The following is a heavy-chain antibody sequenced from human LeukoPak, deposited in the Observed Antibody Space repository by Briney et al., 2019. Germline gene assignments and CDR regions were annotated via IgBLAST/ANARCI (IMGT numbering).Heavy chain of an antibody. CDR1: GGSISSYY. CDR3: ARGRRVTGFRIWSGYHYMDV. CDR2: INHSGST. V-gene: IGHV4-34*01. J-gene: IGHJ6*03. Sequence: SETLSLTCTVSGGSISSYYWSWIRQPPGKGLEWIGEINHSGSTNYNPSLKSRVTISVDTSKNQFSLKLSSVTAADTAVYYCARGRRVTGFRIWSGYHYMDVWGKGTTVTVSS. D-gene: IGHD3-3*01.